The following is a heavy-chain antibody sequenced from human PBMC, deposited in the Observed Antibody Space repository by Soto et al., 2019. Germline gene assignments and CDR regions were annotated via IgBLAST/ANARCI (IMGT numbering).Heavy chain of an antibody. D-gene: IGHD3-16*01. CDR1: GGSVSSGSYY. J-gene: IGHJ6*02. CDR3: ARDLFSSWLIGDSPYYYGMDV. CDR2: IYYSGST. Sequence: SETLSLTCTVSGGSVSSGSYYWSWIRQPPGKGLEWIGYIYYSGSTNYNPSLKSRVTISVDTSKNQFSLKLSSVTAADTAVYYCARDLFSSWLIGDSPYYYGMDVWGQGTTVTVSS. V-gene: IGHV4-61*01.